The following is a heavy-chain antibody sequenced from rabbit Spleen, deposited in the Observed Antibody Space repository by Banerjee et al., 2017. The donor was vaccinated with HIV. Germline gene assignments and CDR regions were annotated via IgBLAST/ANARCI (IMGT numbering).Heavy chain of an antibody. D-gene: IGHD7-1*01. CDR2: INAVTGKA. CDR3: ARGRATGGADAFDP. J-gene: IGHJ2*01. V-gene: IGHV1S45*01. Sequence: LQESGGGLVKPEGSLKLSCTASGFSFSNKAVMCWVRQAPGKGLEWIACINAVTGKAVYASWAKGRFTFSKTSSTTVTLQMSSLTVADMSTYFCARGRATGGADAFDPWGPGTLVTVS. CDR1: GFSFSNKAV.